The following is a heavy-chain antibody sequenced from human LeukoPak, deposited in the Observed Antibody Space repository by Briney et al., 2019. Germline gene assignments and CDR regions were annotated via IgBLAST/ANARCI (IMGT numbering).Heavy chain of an antibody. CDR3: ARDQEGFDY. Sequence: GASVKVSCKASGYTFSGYNMHWVRQAPGQGLEWMGMIYPRDGSTSYAQKFQGRVTVTRDTSTSTVHMELSGLRSEDTAVYYCARDQEGFDYWGQGTLVTVSS. V-gene: IGHV1-46*01. CDR2: IYPRDGST. J-gene: IGHJ4*02. CDR1: GYTFSGYN.